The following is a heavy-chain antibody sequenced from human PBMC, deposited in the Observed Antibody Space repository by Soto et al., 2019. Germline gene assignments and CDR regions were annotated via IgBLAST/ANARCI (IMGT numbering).Heavy chain of an antibody. CDR3: ALPRGYGVFDAYDI. CDR1: GFTFSSYA. CDR2: ISGSGGST. Sequence: GGSLRLSCAASGFTFSSYAMSWVRQAPGKGLEWVSAISGSGGSTYYADSVKGRFTISRDNSMNALYLQIHSLRVEDTAVYYCALPRGYGVFDAYDIWGQGTMVT. V-gene: IGHV3-23*01. D-gene: IGHD4-17*01. J-gene: IGHJ3*02.